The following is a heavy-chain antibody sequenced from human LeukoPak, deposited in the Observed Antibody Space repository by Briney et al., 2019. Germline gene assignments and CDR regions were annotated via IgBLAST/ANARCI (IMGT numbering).Heavy chain of an antibody. V-gene: IGHV4-59*01. CDR1: GFTFSSYW. Sequence: PGGSLRLSCAASGFTFSSYWMSWIRQPPGKGLEWIGYTYYSGSTYYNPSLKSRVTISVHTSKNQFSLKLSSVTAADTAVYYCARLSGYDWESFYDYWGQGTLVTVSS. CDR2: TYYSGST. CDR3: ARLSGYDWESFYDY. D-gene: IGHD5-12*01. J-gene: IGHJ4*02.